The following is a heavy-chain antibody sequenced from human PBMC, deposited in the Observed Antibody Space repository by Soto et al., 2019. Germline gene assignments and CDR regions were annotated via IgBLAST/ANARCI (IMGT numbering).Heavy chain of an antibody. CDR2: IIPIFGTA. CDR1: GGTFSSYA. V-gene: IGHV1-69*13. J-gene: IGHJ6*02. CDR3: ARDLVVVIKLVDYYYYGMDV. D-gene: IGHD3-22*01. Sequence: GASVKVSCKASGGTFSSYAISWVRQAPGQGLEWMGGIIPIFGTANYAQKFQGRVTITADESTSTAYMELSSLRSEDTAVYYCARDLVVVIKLVDYYYYGMDVWGQGTTVTVSS.